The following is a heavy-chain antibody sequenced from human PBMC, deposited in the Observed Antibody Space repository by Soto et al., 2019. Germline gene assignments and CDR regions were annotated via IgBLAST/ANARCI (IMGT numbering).Heavy chain of an antibody. V-gene: IGHV4-59*08. D-gene: IGHD6-13*01. Sequence: TLSPTFPVSGGSINSYYWNWVRQPPGKGLEWIGYIYYSGTTNYNPSLKSRVTISVDTSKIHFSLKLRSVTAADTAVYYCARHAYSRASYYFDYWGQGTLVTVSS. CDR2: IYYSGTT. CDR1: GGSINSYY. CDR3: ARHAYSRASYYFDY. J-gene: IGHJ4*02.